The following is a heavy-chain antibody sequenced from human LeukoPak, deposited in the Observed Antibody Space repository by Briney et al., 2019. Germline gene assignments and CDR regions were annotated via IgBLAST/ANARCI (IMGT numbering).Heavy chain of an antibody. J-gene: IGHJ4*02. V-gene: IGHV3-74*01. Sequence: GGSLRLSCAASGFTFRSYWMHWVRHAPGKGVVWVSRINRDGSSTNYADSVKGRFTISRDNAKNTLYLQMNSLRAEDTAVYYCARVLDTAMVYGTFGYWGQGTLVTVSS. D-gene: IGHD5-18*01. CDR3: ARVLDTAMVYGTFGY. CDR1: GFTFRSYW. CDR2: INRDGSST.